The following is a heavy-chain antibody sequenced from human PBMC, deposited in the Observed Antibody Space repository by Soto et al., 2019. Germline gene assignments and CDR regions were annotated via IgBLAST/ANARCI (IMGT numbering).Heavy chain of an antibody. CDR1: GGSISSGGYY. CDR3: ASLEQQLVPEGYYYGMDV. D-gene: IGHD6-13*01. Sequence: PSEILSLTCTVSGGSISSGGYYWSWIRQHPGKGLEWIGYIYYSGSTNYNPSLKSRVTISVDTSKNQFSLKLSSVTAADTAVYYCASLEQQLVPEGYYYGMDVWGQGTTVTVSS. J-gene: IGHJ6*02. V-gene: IGHV4-61*08. CDR2: IYYSGST.